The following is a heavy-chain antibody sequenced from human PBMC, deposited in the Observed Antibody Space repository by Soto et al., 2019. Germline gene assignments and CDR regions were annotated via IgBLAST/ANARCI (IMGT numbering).Heavy chain of an antibody. Sequence: SSETLSLTCAVYGGSFSGYYWSWIRQPPGKGLEWIGEINHSGSTNYNPSLKSRVTKSVDTSKNQFSMKLSSVTAADTAVYYCARLAAGIYYYYYYMDVWSKGTTVTVSS. CDR3: ARLAAGIYYYYYYMDV. CDR1: GGSFSGYY. J-gene: IGHJ6*03. D-gene: IGHD6-13*01. V-gene: IGHV4-34*01. CDR2: INHSGST.